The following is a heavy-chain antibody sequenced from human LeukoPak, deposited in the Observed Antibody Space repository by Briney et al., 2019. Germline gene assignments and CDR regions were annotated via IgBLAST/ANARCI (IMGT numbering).Heavy chain of an antibody. CDR3: ARGYCSSTSCYTFDY. V-gene: IGHV4-34*01. CDR2: INHSGST. Sequence: SETLSLTCAVYGGSFSGYYWSWIRQPLGKGLEWIGEINHSGSTNYNPSLKSRVTISVDTSKNQFSLKLSSVTAADTAVYYCARGYCSSTSCYTFDYWGQGTLVTVSS. D-gene: IGHD2-2*02. CDR1: GGSFSGYY. J-gene: IGHJ4*02.